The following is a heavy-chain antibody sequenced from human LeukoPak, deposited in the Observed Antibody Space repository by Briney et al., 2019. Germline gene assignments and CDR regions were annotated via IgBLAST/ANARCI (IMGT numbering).Heavy chain of an antibody. Sequence: SETLSLTCTVSGGSISSYYWSWIRQPPGKGLEWIGYIYYSGSTNYNPSLKSRVTISVDTSKNQFPLKLSSVTAADTAVYYCARERNYYDSSGHNWFDPWGQGTLVTVSS. D-gene: IGHD3-22*01. CDR1: GGSISSYY. CDR3: ARERNYYDSSGHNWFDP. V-gene: IGHV4-59*01. CDR2: IYYSGST. J-gene: IGHJ5*02.